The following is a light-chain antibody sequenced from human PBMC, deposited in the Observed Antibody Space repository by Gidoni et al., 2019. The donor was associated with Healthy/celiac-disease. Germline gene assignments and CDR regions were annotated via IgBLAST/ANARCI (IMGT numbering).Light chain of an antibody. V-gene: IGKV1-5*01. J-gene: IGKJ5*01. CDR3: QQYTSYS. CDR2: DAS. Sequence: DIQMTQSPSTLSASVGDRVTIACRASQSISSWLAWYQQKPGKAPKLLFYDASSLESWVPSRFSGSGSGTEFTLTIISLQPDDFATYYCQQYTSYSFGQGTRLEI. CDR1: QSISSW.